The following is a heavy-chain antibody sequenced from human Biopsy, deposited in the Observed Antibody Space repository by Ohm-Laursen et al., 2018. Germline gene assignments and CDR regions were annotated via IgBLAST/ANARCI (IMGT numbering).Heavy chain of an antibody. J-gene: IGHJ6*02. D-gene: IGHD6-13*01. V-gene: IGHV2-70*11. Sequence: TQTLTLTCSFSGFSLSARGMCVSWIRQAPGKALEWLARVDWDDYKHYSASLQTKLSISKDTSNDQVVLTVNNVDPADTATYYCARTPILIVSAGLVYRHRRHLQGMDVWGQGIAVTVS. CDR2: VDWDDYK. CDR3: ARTPILIVSAGLVYRHRRHLQGMDV. CDR1: GFSLSARGMC.